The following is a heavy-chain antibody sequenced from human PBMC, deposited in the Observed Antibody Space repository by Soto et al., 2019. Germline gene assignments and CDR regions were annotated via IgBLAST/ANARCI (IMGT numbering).Heavy chain of an antibody. V-gene: IGHV4-59*06. D-gene: IGHD3-3*01. CDR2: IYYYGST. Sequence: SETLSLTCPFSGGSISYYLLSWIRQPAGKGLEWIGRIYYYGSTYYNPSLKSRVTISVDTSKNQFSLKLSSVTAADTAVYYCARAHYDFWSGYLGAFDIWGQGTMVNVSS. J-gene: IGHJ3*02. CDR3: ARAHYDFWSGYLGAFDI. CDR1: GGSISYYL.